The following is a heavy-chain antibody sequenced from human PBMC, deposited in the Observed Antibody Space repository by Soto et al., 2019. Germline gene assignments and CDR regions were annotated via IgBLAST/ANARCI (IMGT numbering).Heavy chain of an antibody. CDR1: GGTFSSYA. CDR2: IIPIFGTA. J-gene: IGHJ5*02. Sequence: QVQLVQSGAEEKKPGSSVKVSCKASGGTFSSYAISWVRQAPGQGLEWMGGIIPIFGTANYAQKFQGRVTITADESTSTAYMELSSLRSEDTAVYYCARGKDGYNLLKENWFDPWGQGTLVTVSS. D-gene: IGHD5-12*01. CDR3: ARGKDGYNLLKENWFDP. V-gene: IGHV1-69*01.